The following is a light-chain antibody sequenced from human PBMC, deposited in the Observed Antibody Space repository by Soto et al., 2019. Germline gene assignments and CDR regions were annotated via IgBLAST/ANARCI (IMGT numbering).Light chain of an antibody. CDR1: QSVSSN. Sequence: EIVMTQSPATLSVSPGERATLSCRASQSVSSNLAWYQQKPGQAPRLLIYGASTRATGIPARFSGSGSGTEFTLTISSLQSEDFAVYYCHQYNNWHPPYTFGQGTNVDIK. CDR2: GAS. V-gene: IGKV3-15*01. J-gene: IGKJ2*01. CDR3: HQYNNWHPPYT.